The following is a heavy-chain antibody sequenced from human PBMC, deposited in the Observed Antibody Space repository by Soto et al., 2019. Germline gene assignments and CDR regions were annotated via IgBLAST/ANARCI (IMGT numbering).Heavy chain of an antibody. J-gene: IGHJ5*02. D-gene: IGHD6-6*01. V-gene: IGHV1-18*01. Sequence: QVQLVQSGAEVKKPGASVKVSCKASGYTFTSYGISWVRQAPGQGLEWMGWISAYNGNTNYAQKLQGRVTMTTDTSTITDYMEVMSMRSDDTAVYYCARGNTPFLAARPGGYWFDPWGQGTLVTVSS. CDR2: ISAYNGNT. CDR1: GYTFTSYG. CDR3: ARGNTPFLAARPGGYWFDP.